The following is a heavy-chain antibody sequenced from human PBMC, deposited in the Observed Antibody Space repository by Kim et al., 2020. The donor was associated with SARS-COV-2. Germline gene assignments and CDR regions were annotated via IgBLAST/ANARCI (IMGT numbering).Heavy chain of an antibody. V-gene: IGHV4-59*01. CDR3: ARAAWLGAFDI. CDR2: IYYSGST. CDR1: GGSISSYY. J-gene: IGHJ3*02. Sequence: SETLSLTCTVSGGSISSYYWSWIRQPPGKGLEWIGYIYYSGSTNYNPSLKSRVTISVDTSKNQFSLKLSSVTAADTAVYYCARAAWLGAFDIWGQGTMVTVSS. D-gene: IGHD3-10*01.